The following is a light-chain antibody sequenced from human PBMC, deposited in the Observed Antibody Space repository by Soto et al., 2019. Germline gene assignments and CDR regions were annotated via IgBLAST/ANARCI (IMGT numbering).Light chain of an antibody. J-gene: IGKJ1*01. CDR1: QYIGDF. Sequence: DIQITQSPSSLSASVGDRVTITCLASQYIGDFLNWYQQTPGKAPKLLIFGASNLHIGVPSRFSGSGSGTEFTLTINNLQREDFATYYCQESFFTLGTFGRGTKVDIK. CDR2: GAS. CDR3: QESFFTLGT. V-gene: IGKV1-39*01.